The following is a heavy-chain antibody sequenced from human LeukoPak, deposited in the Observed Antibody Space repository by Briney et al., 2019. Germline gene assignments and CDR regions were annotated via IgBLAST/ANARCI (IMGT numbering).Heavy chain of an antibody. CDR3: ARDEGGTYPLDY. CDR2: ISSSSTTM. V-gene: IGHV3-48*04. D-gene: IGHD1-26*01. Sequence: GGSLSSSFEAPGLTFSSNSMTWVGKAPGKGLEWVSYISSSSTTMYYADSVKGRFTISRDNAKNSLYLQMNSLRAEDTAVYYCARDEGGTYPLDYWGQGTLVTVSS. CDR1: GLTFSSNS. J-gene: IGHJ4*02.